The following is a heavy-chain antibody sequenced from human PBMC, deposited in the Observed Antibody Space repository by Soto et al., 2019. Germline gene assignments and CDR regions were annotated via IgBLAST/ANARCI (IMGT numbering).Heavy chain of an antibody. Sequence: VGSLRLSCAASGFTFSSYGMHWVRQAPGKGLGWVAVIWYDGSNKYYADSVKGRFTISRDNSKNTLYLQMNSLRAEDTAVYYCARDTNYYGSSGYNDAFDIWGQGTMVTVSS. J-gene: IGHJ3*02. D-gene: IGHD3-22*01. CDR2: IWYDGSNK. CDR1: GFTFSSYG. V-gene: IGHV3-33*01. CDR3: ARDTNYYGSSGYNDAFDI.